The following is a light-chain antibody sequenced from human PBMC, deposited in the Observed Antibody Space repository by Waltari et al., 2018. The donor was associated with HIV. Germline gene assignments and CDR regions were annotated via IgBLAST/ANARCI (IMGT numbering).Light chain of an antibody. CDR2: WAS. CDR1: QDPLRSSNNLNY. V-gene: IGKV4-1*01. Sequence: DIVLTQSPDSLAVSLGERATIHCKSSQDPLRSSNNLNYLGWYQQKPRQPPRLIIKWASSRESGVPDRFSGSGSGTDFTLTISSLQAEDVAVYYCQQYTSVPVTFGGGTEVQIK. CDR3: QQYTSVPVT. J-gene: IGKJ4*01.